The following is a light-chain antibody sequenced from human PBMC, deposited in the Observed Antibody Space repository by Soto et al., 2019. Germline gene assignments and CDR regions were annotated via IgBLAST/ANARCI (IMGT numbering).Light chain of an antibody. CDR2: GAS. CDR3: QQYRSSVT. CDR1: QSVDTTF. J-gene: IGKJ1*01. V-gene: IGKV3-20*01. Sequence: EIVLTQSPGSLSLSPGQRATLSCRASQSVDTTFFAWYQKKPGQAPRLLIYGASKRATGIPDRFSGSGSGTDFTLIISSLEPEDFAVYYCQQYRSSVTFGQGTKVEIK.